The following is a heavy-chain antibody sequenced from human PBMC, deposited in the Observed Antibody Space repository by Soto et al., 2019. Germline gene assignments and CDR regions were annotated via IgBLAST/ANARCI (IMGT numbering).Heavy chain of an antibody. Sequence: GGSLRLSCAASGFTFNTYAFNWVRQAPGKRLEWVSAISDNGGATFYADSVKGRFTISRDNFQNTLYLQMHSLRADDTAVYYCVRIGVASNSDYWGQGILVTVSS. CDR2: ISDNGGAT. J-gene: IGHJ4*02. CDR3: VRIGVASNSDY. D-gene: IGHD3-10*01. V-gene: IGHV3-23*01. CDR1: GFTFNTYA.